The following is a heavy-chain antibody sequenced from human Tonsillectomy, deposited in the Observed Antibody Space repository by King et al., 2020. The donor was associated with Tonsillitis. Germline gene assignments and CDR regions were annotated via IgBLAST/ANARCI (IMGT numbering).Heavy chain of an antibody. CDR1: GFTFNTAW. D-gene: IGHD3-9*01. J-gene: IGHJ4*02. V-gene: IGHV3-15*01. CDR2: IKSNPDGGTA. Sequence: VQLVESGGGLVKPGGSLRLSCAASGFTFNTAWMTWIRQAPGRGLEWVGRIKSNPDGGTAEYAAPVKGRFTISRDDSRSTVYLQMSRLRNDDTAVYHCSTGSYPAILTGYYSWGQGTLVTVSS. CDR3: STGSYPAILTGYYS.